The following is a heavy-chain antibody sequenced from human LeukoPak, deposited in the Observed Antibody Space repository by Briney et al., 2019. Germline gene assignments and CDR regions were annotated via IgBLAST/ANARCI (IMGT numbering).Heavy chain of an antibody. J-gene: IGHJ6*03. CDR3: ARASRTVTTYYYYYMDV. Sequence: SETLSLTCTVSGGSLSSYFWSWIRQPPGKGLEWIGYIYYSGSTNYNPSLKSRVTISVDTSKNQLSLKLSSVTAADTAVYYCARASRTVTTYYYYYMDVWGKGTTVTISS. D-gene: IGHD4-17*01. V-gene: IGHV4-59*01. CDR2: IYYSGST. CDR1: GGSLSSYF.